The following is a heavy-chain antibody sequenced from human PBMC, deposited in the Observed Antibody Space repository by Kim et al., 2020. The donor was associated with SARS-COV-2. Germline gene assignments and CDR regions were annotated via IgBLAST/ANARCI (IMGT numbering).Heavy chain of an antibody. CDR1: GGTFSSYA. CDR3: ARGHVPAAAMAYFDY. Sequence: SVKVSCKASGGTFSSYAISWVRQAPGQGLEWMGGIIPIFGTANYAQKFQGRVTITADESTSTAYMELSSLRSEDTAVYYCARGHVPAAAMAYFDYWGQGTLVTVSS. D-gene: IGHD2-2*01. V-gene: IGHV1-69*13. J-gene: IGHJ4*02. CDR2: IIPIFGTA.